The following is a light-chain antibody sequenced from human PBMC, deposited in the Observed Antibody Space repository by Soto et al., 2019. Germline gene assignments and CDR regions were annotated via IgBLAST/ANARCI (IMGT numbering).Light chain of an antibody. CDR3: QQYYSYPRT. Sequence: AIRMTQSPSSFSASTGDRVTITCRASQGISSYLAWYQQKPGKAPKLLIYAASTLQSGVPSRFSGSGSGTDFTLTISCLQSEDFATYYCQQYYSYPRTFGQVTKVVIK. V-gene: IGKV1-8*01. CDR1: QGISSY. J-gene: IGKJ1*01. CDR2: AAS.